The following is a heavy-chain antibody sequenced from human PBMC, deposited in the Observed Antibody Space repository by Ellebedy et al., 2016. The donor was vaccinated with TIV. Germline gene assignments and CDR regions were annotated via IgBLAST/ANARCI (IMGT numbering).Heavy chain of an antibody. Sequence: PGGSLRLSCAASGFTTSGMHWVRQAPGPGLEWVAFIRSDGSTKYYADSAKGRFTISIDDSKNTLYLQMNSLRVDDTAVYYCVKGAFPVPTVMAVWGQGTTVTVSS. CDR3: VKGAFPVPTVMAV. CDR2: IRSDGSTK. CDR1: GFTTSG. D-gene: IGHD4-17*01. J-gene: IGHJ6*02. V-gene: IGHV3-30*02.